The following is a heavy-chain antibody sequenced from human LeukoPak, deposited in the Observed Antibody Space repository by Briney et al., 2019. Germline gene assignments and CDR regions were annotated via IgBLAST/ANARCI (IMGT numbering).Heavy chain of an antibody. V-gene: IGHV1-2*02. CDR3: ARDRYYYGSGGFDP. Sequence: ASVKVSCKASGYTFTGYYMHWVRQAPGQGLEWMGWINPNSGGTNYAQKFQGRVTMTRDTSISTAYMELSRLRSDDTAVYYCARDRYYYGSGGFDPWGQGTLVTVSS. J-gene: IGHJ5*02. CDR2: INPNSGGT. CDR1: GYTFTGYY. D-gene: IGHD3-10*01.